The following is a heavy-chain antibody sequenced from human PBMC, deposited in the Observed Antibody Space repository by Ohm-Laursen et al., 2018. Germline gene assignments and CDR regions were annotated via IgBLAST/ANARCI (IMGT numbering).Heavy chain of an antibody. CDR2: INEFGSET. V-gene: IGHV3-7*01. J-gene: IGHJ6*02. CDR3: ARGRLASTKNPGMDV. D-gene: IGHD5-24*01. Sequence: GSLILSCAASGFDLGYCWMSWVRQTPGKGLAWVANINEFGSETYYVDSVEGRLTISRDNAKNSLYLQMDSLRAEDTAVYYCARGRLASTKNPGMDVWGQGTTVTVSS. CDR1: GFDLGYCW.